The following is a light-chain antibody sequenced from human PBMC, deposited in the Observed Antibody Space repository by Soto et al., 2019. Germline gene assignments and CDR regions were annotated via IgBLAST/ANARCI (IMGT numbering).Light chain of an antibody. CDR1: SGHSSYI. CDR3: ETWDSNIWV. Sequence: PVLTQSSSASASLGSSVKLTCTLSSGHSSYIIAWHQQQPGKAPRYLMKLEGSGSYNKGSGVPDRFSGSSSGADRYLTISNLQFEDEADYYCETWDSNIWVFGGGTKVTVL. CDR2: LEGSGSY. J-gene: IGLJ3*02. V-gene: IGLV4-60*02.